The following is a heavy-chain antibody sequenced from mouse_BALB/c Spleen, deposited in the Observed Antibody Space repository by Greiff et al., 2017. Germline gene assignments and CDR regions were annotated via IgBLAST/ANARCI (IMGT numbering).Heavy chain of an antibody. CDR1: GFTFSNYW. V-gene: IGHV6-6*02. J-gene: IGHJ2*01. CDR3: TGFYYGSSPYFDY. CDR2: IRLKSNNYAT. Sequence: EVQVVESGGGLVQPGGSMKLSCVASGFTFSNYWMNWVRQSPEKGLEWVAEIRLKSNNYATHYAESVKGRFTISRDDSKSSVYLQMNNLRAEDTGIYYCTGFYYGSSPYFDYWGQGTTLTVSS. D-gene: IGHD1-1*01.